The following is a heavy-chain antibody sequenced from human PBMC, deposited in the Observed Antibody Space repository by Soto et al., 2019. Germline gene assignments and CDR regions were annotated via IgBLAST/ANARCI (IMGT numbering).Heavy chain of an antibody. CDR2: ISYDGSNK. V-gene: IGHV3-30*18. Sequence: QVQLVESGGGVVQPGTSLSLSCAASGFTFSSFGMHWVRQAPGKGLEWVAFISYDGSNKYYVDSVKGRFTISRDNSKTTLYLQMNSLRGDDSAVYYCAKDRRDVVAVAATQYYYDMDIWGQGTTVTVSS. J-gene: IGHJ6*02. CDR1: GFTFSSFG. D-gene: IGHD2-15*01. CDR3: AKDRRDVVAVAATQYYYDMDI.